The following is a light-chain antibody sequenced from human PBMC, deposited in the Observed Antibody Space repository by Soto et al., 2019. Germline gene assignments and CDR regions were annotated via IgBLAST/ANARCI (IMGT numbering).Light chain of an antibody. CDR3: QQSYSTPPYT. V-gene: IGKV1-39*01. CDR1: QSISND. J-gene: IGKJ2*01. Sequence: DIQMTQSPSSLSASVGDRVTITCRASQSISNDLYWYQQKPGKAPKLLIYAASSLQGGVPSRFSGSGSGTDFTLTISSLQPEDFATYYCQQSYSTPPYTFGQGTRQEIK. CDR2: AAS.